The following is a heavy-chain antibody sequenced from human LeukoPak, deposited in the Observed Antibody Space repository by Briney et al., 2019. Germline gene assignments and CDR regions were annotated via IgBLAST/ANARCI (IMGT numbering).Heavy chain of an antibody. D-gene: IGHD1-26*01. Sequence: GGSLRLSCAASGFPFSSYWMHWVRQGPGRGLVWVSRIIGDGSGTNYADSVKGRFTISRDNAKNTLYLQMNSLRAEDTAVYYCAKGIVGATTHFDYWGQGTLVTVSS. V-gene: IGHV3-74*01. CDR2: IIGDGSGT. J-gene: IGHJ4*02. CDR3: AKGIVGATTHFDY. CDR1: GFPFSSYW.